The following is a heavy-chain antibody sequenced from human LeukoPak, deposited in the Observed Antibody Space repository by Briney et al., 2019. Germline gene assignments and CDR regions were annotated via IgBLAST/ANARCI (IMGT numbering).Heavy chain of an antibody. CDR2: ISPDGSYT. J-gene: IGHJ4*02. CDR1: GFIFRDFY. Sequence: SGGSLRLSCAGSGFIFRDFYINWIRQSPGKGLEWLAYISPDGSYTTYGDSVKGRFVISRDNAKNSVSLQMNSLRVEDTAVYFCASDQVSGVFDYWGQGARVTVS. V-gene: IGHV3-11*05. D-gene: IGHD5/OR15-5a*01. CDR3: ASDQVSGVFDY.